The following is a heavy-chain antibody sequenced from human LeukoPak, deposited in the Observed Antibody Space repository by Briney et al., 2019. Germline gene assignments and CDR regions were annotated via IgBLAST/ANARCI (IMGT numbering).Heavy chain of an antibody. Sequence: PGGSLRLSCAASGFTFDDYAMHWVRQAPGKGLEWVSLISGDGGSTYYADSVRGRFTISRGNSKNSLYLQMDSLRTEDTAFYYCAKEIDTLGTNAFDIWGQGTMVTVSS. J-gene: IGHJ3*02. CDR3: AKEIDTLGTNAFDI. CDR1: GFTFDDYA. D-gene: IGHD2-15*01. V-gene: IGHV3-43*02. CDR2: ISGDGGST.